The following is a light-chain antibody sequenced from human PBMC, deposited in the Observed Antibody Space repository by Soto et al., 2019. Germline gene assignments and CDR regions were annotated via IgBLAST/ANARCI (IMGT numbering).Light chain of an antibody. Sequence: EIVMTQSPATLSVSPGERATLSCRASQSVSSHLAWYQHRPGQAPRLLIYQTSIRAAGIPARFSASGSGTDFTLTISDVQPEDFALYYCHQRQSWPRTFGQGTKVDIK. V-gene: IGKV3D-15*03. CDR3: HQRQSWPRT. CDR1: QSVSSH. J-gene: IGKJ1*01. CDR2: QTS.